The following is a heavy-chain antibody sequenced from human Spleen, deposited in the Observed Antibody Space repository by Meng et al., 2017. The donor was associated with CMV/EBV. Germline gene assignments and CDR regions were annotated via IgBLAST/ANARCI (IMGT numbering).Heavy chain of an antibody. Sequence: SETLSLTCTVSGGSVSSGSYYWSWIRQPPGKGLEWIGEINHSGSTNYNPSLKSRVTISVDTSKNQFSLKLSSVTAADTAVYYCARGRTYCSSTSCPGNWFDPWGQGTLVTVSS. CDR1: GGSVSSGSYY. CDR3: ARGRTYCSSTSCPGNWFDP. J-gene: IGHJ5*02. D-gene: IGHD2-2*01. V-gene: IGHV4-61*01. CDR2: INHSGST.